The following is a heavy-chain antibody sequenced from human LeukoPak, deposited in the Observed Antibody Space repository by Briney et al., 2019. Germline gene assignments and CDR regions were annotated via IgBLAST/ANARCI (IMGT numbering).Heavy chain of an antibody. CDR1: GGTFSSYT. V-gene: IGHV1-69*06. Sequence: GASVKVSCKASGGTFSSYTISWVRQAPGQGLEWMGGIIPIFGTANYAQKFQGRVTITADKSTSTAYMELSSLRSEDTAVYYCAGSDYYYDSSYYARGYFDYWGQGTLVTVSS. CDR3: AGSDYYYDSSYYARGYFDY. J-gene: IGHJ4*02. D-gene: IGHD3-22*01. CDR2: IIPIFGTA.